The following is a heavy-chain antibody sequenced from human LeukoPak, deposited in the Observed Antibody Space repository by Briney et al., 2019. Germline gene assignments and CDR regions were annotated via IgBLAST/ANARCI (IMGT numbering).Heavy chain of an antibody. CDR3: ARGWWTSHYMDV. D-gene: IGHD2-15*01. J-gene: IGHJ6*03. CDR2: ISSSSYI. Sequence: GGSLRLSCAASGFTFSSYSMNWVRQAPGKGLEWVSSISSSSYIYYADSVTGRFTISRDNAKNSLYLQMNSLRAEDTAVYYWARGWWTSHYMDVWGKGTTVTVSS. V-gene: IGHV3-21*01. CDR1: GFTFSSYS.